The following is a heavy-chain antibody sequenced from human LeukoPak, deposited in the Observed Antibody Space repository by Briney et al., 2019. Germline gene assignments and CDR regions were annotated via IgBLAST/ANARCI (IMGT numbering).Heavy chain of an antibody. Sequence: SVKVSCKASGGTFSSCAISWVRQAPGQGLEWMGRIIPILGIANYAQKFQGRVTITADKSTSTAYMELSSLRSEDTAVYYCARVPTESTTGTTFWWFDPWGQGTLVTVSS. CDR3: ARVPTESTTGTTFWWFDP. CDR2: IIPILGIA. V-gene: IGHV1-69*04. D-gene: IGHD1-1*01. J-gene: IGHJ5*02. CDR1: GGTFSSCA.